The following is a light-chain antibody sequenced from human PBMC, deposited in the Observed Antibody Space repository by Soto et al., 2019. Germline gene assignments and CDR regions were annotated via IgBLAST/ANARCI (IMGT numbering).Light chain of an antibody. J-gene: IGKJ2*01. CDR3: QHFFSSPLKYT. V-gene: IGKV3-20*01. CDR2: GAS. CDR1: QTVSSSH. Sequence: EVVLTQSPGTLSLSPGERATLSCRASQTVSSSHLAWYQQKPGQAPRLLIYGASDRATDIADRFSGSGSGTDLTHTISSLERYDCAGYYSQHFFSSPLKYTLGEGTELESK.